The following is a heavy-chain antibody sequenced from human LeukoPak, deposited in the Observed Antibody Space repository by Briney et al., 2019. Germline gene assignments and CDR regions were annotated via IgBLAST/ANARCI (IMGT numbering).Heavy chain of an antibody. CDR3: AREHSITGTTSLFQH. CDR2: INHSGST. D-gene: IGHD1-7*01. Sequence: SETLSLTCAVYGGSFSGYYWSWIRQPPGKGLEWIGEINHSGSTNYNPSLKSRVTISVDTSKNQFSLKLSSVTAADTAVYYCAREHSITGTTSLFQHWGQGTLVTVSS. J-gene: IGHJ1*01. V-gene: IGHV4-34*01. CDR1: GGSFSGYY.